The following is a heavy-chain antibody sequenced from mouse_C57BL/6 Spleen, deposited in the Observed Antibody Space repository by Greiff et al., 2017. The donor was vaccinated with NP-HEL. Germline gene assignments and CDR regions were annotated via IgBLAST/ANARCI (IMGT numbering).Heavy chain of an antibody. CDR1: GYSITSGYY. V-gene: IGHV3-6*01. Sequence: DVQLQESGPGLVKPSQSLSLTCSVTGYSITSGYYWNWIRQFPGNKLEWMGYISYDGSNNYNPSLKNRISITRDTSKNQFFLKLNSVTTEDTATYYCASCDYDADWYFDVWGTGTTVTVSS. CDR3: ASCDYDADWYFDV. CDR2: ISYDGSN. J-gene: IGHJ1*03. D-gene: IGHD2-4*01.